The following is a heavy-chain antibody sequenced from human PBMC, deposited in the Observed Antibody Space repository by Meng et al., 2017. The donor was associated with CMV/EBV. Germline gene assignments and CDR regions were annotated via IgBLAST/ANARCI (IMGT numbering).Heavy chain of an antibody. CDR1: GFTFSSWS. CDR3: ARDVFYDSSGYYGY. Sequence: SGFTFSSWSMKWVRQAPGKGLEWVSSISSSGRHRYYADSVKGRFTVFRDNANNSLSLQMNSLRAEDTAVYYCARDVFYDSSGYYGYWGQGTLVTVSS. J-gene: IGHJ4*02. V-gene: IGHV3-21*01. CDR2: ISSSGRHR. D-gene: IGHD3-22*01.